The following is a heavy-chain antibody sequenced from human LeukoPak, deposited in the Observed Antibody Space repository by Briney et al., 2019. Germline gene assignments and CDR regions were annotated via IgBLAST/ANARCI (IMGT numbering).Heavy chain of an antibody. CDR1: GFTFSSYS. J-gene: IGHJ5*02. CDR2: ISSSSSYI. V-gene: IGHV3-21*01. CDR3: ARDDSYGKLNWFDP. D-gene: IGHD5-18*01. Sequence: PGGSLRLSCAASGFTFSSYSMNWVRQAPGKGLEWVSSISSSSSYIYYADSVKGRFTISRDNAKNSLYLQMNSLRAEVTAVYYCARDDSYGKLNWFDPWGQGTLVTVSS.